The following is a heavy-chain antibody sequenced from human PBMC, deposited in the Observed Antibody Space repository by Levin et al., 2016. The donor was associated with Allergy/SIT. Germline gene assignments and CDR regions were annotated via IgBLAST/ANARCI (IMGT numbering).Heavy chain of an antibody. J-gene: IGHJ5*02. CDR3: ARCREWLVDGTFDP. V-gene: IGHV3-33*01. Sequence: WIRQPPGKGLEWVAVIWYDGSNKYYADSVKGRFTISRDNSKNTLYLQMNSLRAEDTAVYYCARCREWLVDGTFDPWGQGTLVTVSS. D-gene: IGHD6-19*01. CDR2: IWYDGSNK.